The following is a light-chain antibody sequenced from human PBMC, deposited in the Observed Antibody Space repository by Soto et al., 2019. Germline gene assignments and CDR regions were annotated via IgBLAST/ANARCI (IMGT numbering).Light chain of an antibody. CDR1: SSNIGAGYD. CDR2: GNS. Sequence: QSVLTQPPSVSGAPGQRVTISCTGSSSNIGAGYDVHWYQQLPGTAPKLLIYGNSNRPSGVPDRFSGSKSGTSASLAITGLQAEDEADYYCQSYDSSLSGFPFGGGTKLTVL. V-gene: IGLV1-40*01. J-gene: IGLJ2*01. CDR3: QSYDSSLSGFP.